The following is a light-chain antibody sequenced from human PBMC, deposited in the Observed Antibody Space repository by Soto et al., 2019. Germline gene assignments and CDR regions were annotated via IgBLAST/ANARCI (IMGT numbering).Light chain of an antibody. CDR2: GVS. CDR3: QQYDNWPIT. J-gene: IGKJ5*01. Sequence: EVVMTQSPATLSVSPGERAILSCRASRSVNNNYLAWYQQKPGQAPRLLIYGVSTRATDTPARFSGSGSGTEFTLMISSLQSEDFAVYYCQQYDNWPITVGQGTRLEIK. V-gene: IGKV3-15*01. CDR1: RSVNNN.